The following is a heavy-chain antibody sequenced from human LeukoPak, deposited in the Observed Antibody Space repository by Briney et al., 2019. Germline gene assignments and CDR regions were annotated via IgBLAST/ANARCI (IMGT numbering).Heavy chain of an antibody. D-gene: IGHD3-16*01. CDR2: INPNTGGT. Sequence: ASVKVSCKASGYTFTGYYMHWVRQAPGQGLEWMGWINPNTGGTNYAQKFQGRVTMTRDTSIRIVYMELNRLTSDDTAVYYCARVGVTNAFDIWGQGTMVTVSS. V-gene: IGHV1-2*02. J-gene: IGHJ3*02. CDR1: GYTFTGYY. CDR3: ARVGVTNAFDI.